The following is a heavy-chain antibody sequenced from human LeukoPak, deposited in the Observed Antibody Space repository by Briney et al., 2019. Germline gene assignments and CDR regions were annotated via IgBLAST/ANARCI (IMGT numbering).Heavy chain of an antibody. Sequence: SETLSLTCAVYGGSFSGYYWSWIRQPPGKGLEWIGEINHSGSTNYNPSLKSRVTISVDTSKNQFSLKLSSVTAADTAVYYCARQRGYYYGSGSYYITRLPFDYWGQGTLVTVSS. V-gene: IGHV4-34*01. CDR1: GGSFSGYY. CDR3: ARQRGYYYGSGSYYITRLPFDY. D-gene: IGHD3-10*01. CDR2: INHSGST. J-gene: IGHJ4*02.